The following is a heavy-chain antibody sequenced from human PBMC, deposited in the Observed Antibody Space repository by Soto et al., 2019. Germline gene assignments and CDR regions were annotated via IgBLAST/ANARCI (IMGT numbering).Heavy chain of an antibody. D-gene: IGHD3-10*01. J-gene: IGHJ4*02. CDR3: AKVWFGESLFDY. Sequence: GGSLRLSCAASGFTFSNAWMSWVRQAPGKGLEWVAVISYDGSNKYYADSVKGRFTISRDNSKNTLYLQMNSLRAEDTAVYYCAKVWFGESLFDYWGQGTLVTVSS. CDR1: GFTFSNAW. CDR2: ISYDGSNK. V-gene: IGHV3-30*18.